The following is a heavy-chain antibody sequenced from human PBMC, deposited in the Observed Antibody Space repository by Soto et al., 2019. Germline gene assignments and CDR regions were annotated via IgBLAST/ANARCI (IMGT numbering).Heavy chain of an antibody. CDR2: IYYSGRT. D-gene: IGHD2-21*01. CDR3: ARGHMLSRIDP. V-gene: IGHV4-31*03. J-gene: IGHJ5*02. Sequence: QVQLQESGPGLVKPSQTLSLTCTVSGGSISSGGYNWSWIRQRPGKGMEWIGNIYYSGRTYYNPSLKSRVTMSVDTSNNQFALNLSSVTAADTAVYYCARGHMLSRIDPWGQGTLVTVSS. CDR1: GGSISSGGYN.